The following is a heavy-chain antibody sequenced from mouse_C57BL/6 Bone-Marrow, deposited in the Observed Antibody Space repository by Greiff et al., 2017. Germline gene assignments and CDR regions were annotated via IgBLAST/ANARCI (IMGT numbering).Heavy chain of an antibody. V-gene: IGHV1-54*01. CDR2: INPGSGGT. CDR3: ARDYGLFFDY. CDR1: GYAFTNYL. Sequence: QVQLQQSGAELVRPGTSVKVSCKASGYAFTNYLIEWVKQRPGQGLEWIGVINPGSGGTNYNEKFKGKATLTADKSSSTAYMQLSSLTSEDSAVYFGARDYGLFFDYWGQGTTLTVSS. D-gene: IGHD1-1*02. J-gene: IGHJ2*01.